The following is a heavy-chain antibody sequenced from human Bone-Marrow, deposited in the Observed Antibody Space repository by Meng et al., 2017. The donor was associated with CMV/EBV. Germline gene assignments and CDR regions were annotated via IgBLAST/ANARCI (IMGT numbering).Heavy chain of an antibody. V-gene: IGHV3-48*03. CDR1: GFTFSSYE. D-gene: IGHD2-21*02. CDR2: ISSSGSTI. J-gene: IGHJ4*02. CDR3: ARDAYGDYYNLIDY. Sequence: GESLKISCAASGFTFSSYEMNWVRQAPGKGLEWVSYISSSGSTIYYADSVKGRFTISRDNAKNSLYLQMNSLRAEDTAVYYCARDAYGDYYNLIDYWGPGTLVTGSS.